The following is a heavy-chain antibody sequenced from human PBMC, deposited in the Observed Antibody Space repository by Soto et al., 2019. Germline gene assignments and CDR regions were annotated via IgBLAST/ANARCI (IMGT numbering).Heavy chain of an antibody. V-gene: IGHV1-18*01. CDR1: GYTFTSYG. CDR3: ARTRTDIVVVPAAIRPDKANDY. J-gene: IGHJ4*02. Sequence: QVQLVQSGAEVKKPGASVKVSCKASGYTFTSYGISWVRQAPGQGLEWMGWISAYNGNTNYAQKLQGRVTMTTDTSTSTAYMELRSLRSDDTAVYYCARTRTDIVVVPAAIRPDKANDYWGQGTLVTVSS. D-gene: IGHD2-2*01. CDR2: ISAYNGNT.